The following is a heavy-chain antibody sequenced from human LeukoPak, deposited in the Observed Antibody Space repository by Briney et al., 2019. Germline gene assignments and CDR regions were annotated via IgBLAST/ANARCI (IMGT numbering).Heavy chain of an antibody. J-gene: IGHJ4*02. V-gene: IGHV3-30*03. Sequence: GGSLRLSCTASGFTFSTYGIHWVRQAPGKGLEWVAVISDDGRNKYYADSVKGRFTISRDNSKNTLYLQMNSLKTEDTAVYYCATYSSSWGQGTLVTVSS. CDR3: ATYSSS. CDR1: GFTFSTYG. D-gene: IGHD6-6*01. CDR2: ISDDGRNK.